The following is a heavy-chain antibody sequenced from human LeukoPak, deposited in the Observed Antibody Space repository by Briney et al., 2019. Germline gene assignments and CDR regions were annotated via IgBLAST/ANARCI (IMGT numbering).Heavy chain of an antibody. D-gene: IGHD2-15*01. Sequence: ASVKVSCKASGYTFTSYGISWVRQAPGQGLEWMGWISAYNGNTNYAQKLQGRVTMTEDTSTDTAYMELSSLRSEDTAVYYCATDWHCSGGSCYHIYYFDYWGQGTLVTVSS. CDR1: GYTFTSYG. CDR2: ISAYNGNT. V-gene: IGHV1-18*01. J-gene: IGHJ4*02. CDR3: ATDWHCSGGSCYHIYYFDY.